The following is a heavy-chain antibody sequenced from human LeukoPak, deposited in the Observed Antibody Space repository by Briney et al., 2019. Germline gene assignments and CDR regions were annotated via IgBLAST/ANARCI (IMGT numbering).Heavy chain of an antibody. CDR3: ARVLGTSSWYYYYYMDV. V-gene: IGHV1-8*03. J-gene: IGHJ6*03. CDR1: GYTFTSYD. CDR2: MNPNSGNT. Sequence: ASVKVSCKASGYTFTSYDINWVRQATGQGLEWMGSMNPNSGNTGYAQKFQGRVTITRNTSISTAYMELSSLRSEDTAVYYCARVLGTSSWYYYYYMDVWGKGTTVTVSS. D-gene: IGHD6-13*01.